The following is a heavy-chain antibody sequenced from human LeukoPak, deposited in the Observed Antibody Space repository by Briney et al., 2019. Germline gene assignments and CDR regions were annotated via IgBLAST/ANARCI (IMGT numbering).Heavy chain of an antibody. CDR1: GFIFSTYA. J-gene: IGHJ4*02. CDR3: AKGSQWELLVGVDY. CDR2: ISGSGGST. D-gene: IGHD1-26*01. Sequence: RGGSLRLSCAASGFIFSTYAMNWVRQAPGRGLEWVSGISGSGGSTYYADSVKGRFTISRDNSKKTLYLQMSSLRAEDTAVYYCAKGSQWELLVGVDYWGQGTLVTVSS. V-gene: IGHV3-23*01.